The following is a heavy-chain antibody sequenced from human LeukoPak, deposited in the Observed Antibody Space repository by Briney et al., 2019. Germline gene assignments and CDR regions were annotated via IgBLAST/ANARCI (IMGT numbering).Heavy chain of an antibody. CDR3: AREGRSPYYGHYVDY. D-gene: IGHD3-3*01. J-gene: IGHJ4*02. V-gene: IGHV3-21*01. CDR2: ISSSSSYI. Sequence: PGGSLRLSCAASGFTFSSYSMSWVRQASGKGLEWDSSISSSSSYIYYADSVKGRFTISRDNAKNSLYLQMNSLRVEDTAVYYCAREGRSPYYGHYVDYWGQGTLVTVSS. CDR1: GFTFSSYS.